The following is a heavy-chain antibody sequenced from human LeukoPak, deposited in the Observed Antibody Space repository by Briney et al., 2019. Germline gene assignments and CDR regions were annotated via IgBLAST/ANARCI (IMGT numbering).Heavy chain of an antibody. Sequence: GGSLRLSCAASGFTFSSYAMSWVRQAPGKGLEWVSAISGSGGSTYYADSVKGRFTISRDNSKNTLYPQMNSLRAEDTAVYYCANRGAWLVLDYWGQGTLVTVSS. CDR3: ANRGAWLVLDY. D-gene: IGHD6-19*01. J-gene: IGHJ4*02. CDR1: GFTFSSYA. V-gene: IGHV3-23*01. CDR2: ISGSGGST.